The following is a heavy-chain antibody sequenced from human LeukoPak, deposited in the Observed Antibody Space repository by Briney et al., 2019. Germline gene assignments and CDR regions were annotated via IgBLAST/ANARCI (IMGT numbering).Heavy chain of an antibody. CDR1: GFSFSTYA. CDR2: LYSGGNT. V-gene: IGHV3-53*01. J-gene: IGHJ4*02. D-gene: IGHD6-13*01. Sequence: PGGSLRLSCTASGFSFSTYAMTWVRQAPGKGLEWVSVLYSGGNTYHADSVKGRFTISRDNSKNTLYLHMNSLRAEDTAVYYCAREGASSSFGYWGQGTLVTVSS. CDR3: AREGASSSFGY.